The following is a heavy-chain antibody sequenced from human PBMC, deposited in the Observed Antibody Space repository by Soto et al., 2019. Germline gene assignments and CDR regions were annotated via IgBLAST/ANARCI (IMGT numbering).Heavy chain of an antibody. D-gene: IGHD1-26*01. Sequence: QVQLVQSGAEVKKPGSAVKVSCKASGGTFSSYAISWVRQAPGQGLEWMGGIIPIFGTANYAQKFQGRVTITADKSTSSAYMERSSLRSEDTAVYYCASDGFGLWELHTAPDYWGQGTLVTVAS. J-gene: IGHJ4*02. CDR2: IIPIFGTA. V-gene: IGHV1-69*06. CDR1: GGTFSSYA. CDR3: ASDGFGLWELHTAPDY.